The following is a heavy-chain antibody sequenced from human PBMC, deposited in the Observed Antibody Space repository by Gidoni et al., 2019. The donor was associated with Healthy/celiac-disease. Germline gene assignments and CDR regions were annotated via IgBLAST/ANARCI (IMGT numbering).Heavy chain of an antibody. CDR2: IYYSGST. J-gene: IGHJ6*02. CDR3: ARHCSGGSCYSSYGMDV. Sequence: QLQLQESGPGLVKPSETLSLPCTVSGGSISSSTYYWGWLRQPPGKGLEWIGSIYYSGSTYYNPSLKSRVTISVDTSKNQFSLKLSSVTAADTAVYYCARHCSGGSCYSSYGMDVWGQGTTVTVSS. CDR1: GGSISSSTYY. D-gene: IGHD2-15*01. V-gene: IGHV4-39*01.